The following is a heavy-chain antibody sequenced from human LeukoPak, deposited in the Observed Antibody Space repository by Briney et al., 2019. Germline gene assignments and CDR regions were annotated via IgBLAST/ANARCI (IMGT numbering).Heavy chain of an antibody. CDR3: AELGITMIGGV. CDR1: GFTFNTYS. Sequence: GGSLRLSFAASGFTFNTYSMNWVRQAPGKGLEWVSSISSSMIYIYYADSVKGRFTISRDNAKNSLYLQMNSLRAEDTAVYYCAELGITMIGGVWGKGTTVTISS. V-gene: IGHV3-21*01. J-gene: IGHJ6*04. D-gene: IGHD3-10*02. CDR2: ISSSMIYI.